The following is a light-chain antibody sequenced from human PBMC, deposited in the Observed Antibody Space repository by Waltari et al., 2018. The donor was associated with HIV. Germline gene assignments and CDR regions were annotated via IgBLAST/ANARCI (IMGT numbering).Light chain of an antibody. Sequence: EIQMAVLPSSVPGSVGDRVTITCRTSQSIGSSLAWYQIQPVEAPKLLIFGASRLENGVPPRFVGSGSGTEFALTISSLQTEDSATYYCQQADSFPHTFGGGTKVEV. J-gene: IGKJ4*01. CDR2: GAS. CDR3: QQADSFPHT. V-gene: IGKV1-12*01. CDR1: QSIGSS.